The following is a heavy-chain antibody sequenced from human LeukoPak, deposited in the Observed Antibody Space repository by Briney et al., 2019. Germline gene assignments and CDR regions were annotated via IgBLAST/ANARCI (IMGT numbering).Heavy chain of an antibody. CDR3: ARAGATHYYYYMDV. J-gene: IGHJ6*03. CDR2: IYYSGST. CDR1: GGSISSYY. Sequence: SETLSLTCTVSGGSISSYYWSWIRQPPGKGLEWIGYIYYSGSTNYNPSLKSRVTISVDTSKNQFSLKLSSVTAADTAVYYCARAGATHYYYYMDVWGKGTTVTVFS. V-gene: IGHV4-59*01.